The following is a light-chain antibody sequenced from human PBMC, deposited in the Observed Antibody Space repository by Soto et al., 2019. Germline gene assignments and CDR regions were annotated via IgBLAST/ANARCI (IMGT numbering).Light chain of an antibody. V-gene: IGKV1-5*01. CDR1: ESISNW. J-gene: IGKJ2*01. CDR2: DAS. Sequence: DIQMTQSPSILSASVGDRDAITCRASESISNWLAWYQQKPGKAPKVLIYDASRLQSGVPERFSGSGSGTEFTLTISSLQADDIATYYCQQYKSYSYTFGQGTNLEI. CDR3: QQYKSYSYT.